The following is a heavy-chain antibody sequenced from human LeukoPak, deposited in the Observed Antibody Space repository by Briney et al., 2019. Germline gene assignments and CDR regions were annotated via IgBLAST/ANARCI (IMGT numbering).Heavy chain of an antibody. CDR1: GFTFRNYA. Sequence: GGSLRLSCAASGFTFRNYAMYWVRQAPGKGLEWVSYISGTSSLIYYADSVKGRFTISRDNAKNSLYLQMNSLRDEDTAVYYCAEGWYSIDYWGQGTLVTVSS. CDR3: AEGWYSIDY. D-gene: IGHD6-19*01. CDR2: ISGTSSLI. J-gene: IGHJ4*02. V-gene: IGHV3-48*02.